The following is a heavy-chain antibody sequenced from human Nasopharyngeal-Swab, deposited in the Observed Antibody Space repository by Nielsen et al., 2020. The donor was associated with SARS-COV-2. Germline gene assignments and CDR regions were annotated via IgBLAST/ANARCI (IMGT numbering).Heavy chain of an antibody. V-gene: IGHV1-2*06. Sequence: ASVKVSCKASGYTFTGYYMHWVRQAPGQGLEWMGRINPNSGGTNYAQKFQGRVTMTTDTSTSTAYMELRSLRSDDTAVYYCARDNIAVAGTVSYWGQGTLVTVSS. CDR2: INPNSGGT. CDR3: ARDNIAVAGTVSY. CDR1: GYTFTGYY. J-gene: IGHJ4*02. D-gene: IGHD6-19*01.